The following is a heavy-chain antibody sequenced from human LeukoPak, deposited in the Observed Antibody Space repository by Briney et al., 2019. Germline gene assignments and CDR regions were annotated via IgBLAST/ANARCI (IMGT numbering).Heavy chain of an antibody. Sequence: GGSLRLSCAASGFTFSSYGMHWVRQAPGKGLEWVAFIRYDGSNKYYADSVKGRFTISRDNSKNTLYLQMNSLRAEDTAVYYCARDHRQYYYMDVWGKGTTVTISS. CDR3: ARDHRQYYYMDV. V-gene: IGHV3-30*02. J-gene: IGHJ6*03. CDR2: IRYDGSNK. CDR1: GFTFSSYG.